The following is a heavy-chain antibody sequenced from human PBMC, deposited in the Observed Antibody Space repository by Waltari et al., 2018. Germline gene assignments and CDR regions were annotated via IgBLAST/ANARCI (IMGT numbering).Heavy chain of an antibody. Sequence: EVQLLESGGDLVQPGGSLRLSCAASGFTFGSYAMSWVRQAPGRGLEWVARKSGRGDSTYYADSVKGRFNISRDNSKNMLYLQMNSLRADDTAVYYCAKGGCGGGCKSRAPFDPWGQGILVTVSS. V-gene: IGHV3-23*01. CDR2: KSGRGDST. D-gene: IGHD2-21*02. CDR1: GFTFGSYA. J-gene: IGHJ5*02. CDR3: AKGGCGGGCKSRAPFDP.